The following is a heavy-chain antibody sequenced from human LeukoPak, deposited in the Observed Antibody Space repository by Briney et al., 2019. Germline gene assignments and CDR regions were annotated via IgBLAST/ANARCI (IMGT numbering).Heavy chain of an antibody. V-gene: IGHV1-8*03. CDR1: GYTFTSYD. CDR2: MNPNSGNT. CDR3: ARGDEDYRTFDY. D-gene: IGHD4-11*01. Sequence: ASVKVSCKASGYTFTSYDINWVRQATGQGLEWMGWMNPNSGNTGYAQKFQGRVTITRNTSISTAYMELSRLRSDDTAVYYCARGDEDYRTFDYWGQGTLVTVSS. J-gene: IGHJ4*02.